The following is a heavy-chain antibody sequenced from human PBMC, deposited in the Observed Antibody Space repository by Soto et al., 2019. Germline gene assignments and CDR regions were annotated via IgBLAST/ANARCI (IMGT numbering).Heavy chain of an antibody. Sequence: QVTLKESGPVLVNPPETLTLTCTVSGFSLSNARMGVSWIRQPPGKALEWLAHIFSNDEKSYSTSLKSRLTISNYPTKSPVVLIMTNMDPLDTATYYWARILCYYAGSGGNCDACVIWGQGTMVTVSS. CDR1: GFSLSNARMG. D-gene: IGHD3-22*01. CDR3: ARILCYYAGSGGNCDACVI. J-gene: IGHJ3*02. V-gene: IGHV2-26*01. CDR2: IFSNDEK.